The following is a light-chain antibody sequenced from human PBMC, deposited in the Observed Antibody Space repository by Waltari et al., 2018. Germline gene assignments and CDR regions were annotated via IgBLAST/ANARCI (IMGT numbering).Light chain of an antibody. Sequence: EIVLTQSPATLSLSPGERATLSCRASQSVRSYLTWYQQKPGQAPRLLIYDISKRATGIPDRFRGSGSGTDFTLTISSLEPEDFAVYYCQQRSNWPYTFGQGTKLEIK. CDR3: QQRSNWPYT. V-gene: IGKV3-11*01. J-gene: IGKJ2*01. CDR2: DIS. CDR1: QSVRSY.